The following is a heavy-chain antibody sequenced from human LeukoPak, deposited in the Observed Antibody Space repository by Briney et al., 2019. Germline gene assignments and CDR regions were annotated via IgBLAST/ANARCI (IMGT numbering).Heavy chain of an antibody. Sequence: GGSLRLSCAASGFTFSSYSMNWVRQAPGKGLEWVSSISSSSSYIYYADSVKGRFTISRDNAKDSLYLQMNSLRAEDTAVYYCARDYSSPGNFDYWGQGTLVTVSS. CDR1: GFTFSSYS. CDR3: ARDYSSPGNFDY. D-gene: IGHD6-13*01. J-gene: IGHJ4*02. CDR2: ISSSSSYI. V-gene: IGHV3-21*01.